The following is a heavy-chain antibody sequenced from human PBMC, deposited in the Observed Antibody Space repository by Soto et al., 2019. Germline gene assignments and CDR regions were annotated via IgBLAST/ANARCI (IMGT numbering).Heavy chain of an antibody. V-gene: IGHV3-15*01. CDR1: GFTFNNAW. Sequence: EVQLVESGGGLVKPGGSLRLSCVASGFTFNNAWMNWVRQAPGQGLEWVGRIKSKTDGGTTDYAALVKGRFTISRDDAKTTLYLQMNGLKTEDTAVYYCTTAENYYDSSSFAYWGQVNLVTVSS. CDR3: TTAENYYDSSSFAY. J-gene: IGHJ4*02. D-gene: IGHD3-22*01. CDR2: IKSKTDGGTT.